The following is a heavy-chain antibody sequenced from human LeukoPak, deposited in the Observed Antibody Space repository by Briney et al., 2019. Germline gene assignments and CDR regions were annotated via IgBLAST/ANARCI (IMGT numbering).Heavy chain of an antibody. Sequence: SVKVSCKASGGTFSSYAISWVRQAPGQGLEWMGGIIPIFGTANYAQEFQGRVTITADESTSTAYMELSSLRSEDTAVYYCARDPRTMVRGVPAALRYWGQGTLVTVSS. D-gene: IGHD3-10*01. CDR1: GGTFSSYA. J-gene: IGHJ4*02. V-gene: IGHV1-69*13. CDR2: IIPIFGTA. CDR3: ARDPRTMVRGVPAALRY.